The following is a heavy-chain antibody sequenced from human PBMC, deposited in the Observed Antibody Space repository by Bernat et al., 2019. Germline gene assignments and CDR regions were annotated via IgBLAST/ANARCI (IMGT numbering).Heavy chain of an antibody. J-gene: IGHJ4*02. CDR2: ISGSGGST. CDR1: GFTFSSYA. Sequence: EVQLLESGGGLVQPGGSLRLSCAASGFTFSSYAMSWVRQAPGKGLEWVSAISGSGGSTYYADSVKGRFTISRDNSKNTLYLQMNSLRAEDTAVYYWSEDRGMGRGGQYFGYLGQGTPVTVSS. V-gene: IGHV3-23*01. CDR3: SEDRGMGRGGQYFGY. D-gene: IGHD3-10*01.